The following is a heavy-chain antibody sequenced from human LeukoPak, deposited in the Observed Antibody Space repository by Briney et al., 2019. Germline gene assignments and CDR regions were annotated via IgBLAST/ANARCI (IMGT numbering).Heavy chain of an antibody. D-gene: IGHD2-2*01. CDR3: ARDLDGYCSSTSCQGDAFDI. V-gene: IGHV3-21*01. Sequence: GGSLRLSCAASGFTFSSYSMNWVRQAPGKGLEWVSSISSSSSYIYYADSVKGRFTISRDNAKNSLYLQMNSLRAEDTAVYYCARDLDGYCSSTSCQGDAFDIWGQGTMVTVSS. J-gene: IGHJ3*02. CDR2: ISSSSSYI. CDR1: GFTFSSYS.